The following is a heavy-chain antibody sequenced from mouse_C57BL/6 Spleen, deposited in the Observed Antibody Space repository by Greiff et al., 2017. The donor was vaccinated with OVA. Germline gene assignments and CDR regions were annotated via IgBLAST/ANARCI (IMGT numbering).Heavy chain of an antibody. CDR1: GYSITSGYY. CDR3: ARDRALYGYWFAY. J-gene: IGHJ3*01. V-gene: IGHV3-6*01. D-gene: IGHD2-2*01. Sequence: EVQLQESGPGLVKPSQSLSLTCSVTGYSITSGYYWNWIRQFPGNKLEWMGYISYDGSNNYNPSLKNRISITRDTSKNQFFLKLNSVTTEDTATYYCARDRALYGYWFAYWGQGTLVTVSA. CDR2: ISYDGSN.